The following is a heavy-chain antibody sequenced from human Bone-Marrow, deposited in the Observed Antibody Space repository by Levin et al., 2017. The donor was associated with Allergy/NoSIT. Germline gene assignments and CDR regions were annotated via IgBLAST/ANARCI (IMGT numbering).Heavy chain of an antibody. CDR2: IGWNSGNI. CDR3: AKDKGGGSNTFFGLDV. J-gene: IGHJ6*02. D-gene: IGHD1-26*01. V-gene: IGHV3-9*01. Sequence: SLKISCAASGFSFVDYGMHWVRQLPGKGLEWISGIGWNSGNIVYADSVKGRFTISRDNAKKSLYLQMNSLRPEDTALYYCAKDKGGGSNTFFGLDVWGQGTTVTVSS. CDR1: GFSFVDYG.